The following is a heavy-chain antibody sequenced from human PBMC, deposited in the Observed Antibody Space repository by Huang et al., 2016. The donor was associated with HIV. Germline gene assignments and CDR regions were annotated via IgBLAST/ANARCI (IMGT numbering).Heavy chain of an antibody. CDR3: AKGGDFSAYFDS. J-gene: IGHJ4*02. V-gene: IGHV1-46*01. CDR1: GYTFTNHY. D-gene: IGHD3-3*01. CDR2: INPGNGAT. Sequence: QVQLVQSGAEVRKPGASLKISCEASGYTFTNHYLYWVRQAPGQGLDWMGMINPGNGATRYSQQRQGRVAMTRDTSTNTVYLELRSLRSEDTAVYYCAKGGDFSAYFDSWGQGTLVTVSS.